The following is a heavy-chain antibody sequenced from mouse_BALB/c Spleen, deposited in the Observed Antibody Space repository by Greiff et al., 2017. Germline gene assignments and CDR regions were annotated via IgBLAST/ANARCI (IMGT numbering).Heavy chain of an antibody. CDR3: ARDGTFPPHFDY. Sequence: QVQLKESGPQLVRPGASVKISCKASGYSFTSYWMHWVKQRPGQGLEWIGMIDPSDSETRLNQKFKDKATLTVDKSSSTAYMQLSSPTSEDSAVYYCARDGTFPPHFDYWGQGTTLTVSS. J-gene: IGHJ2*01. CDR2: IDPSDSET. CDR1: GYSFTSYW. D-gene: IGHD4-1*01. V-gene: IGHV1S126*01.